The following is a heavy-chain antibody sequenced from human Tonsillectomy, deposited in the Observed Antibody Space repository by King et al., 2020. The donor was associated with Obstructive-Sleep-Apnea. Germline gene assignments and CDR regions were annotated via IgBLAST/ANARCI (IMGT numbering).Heavy chain of an antibody. CDR1: GYTFTSYG. J-gene: IGHJ5*02. CDR2: ISGYNGNT. Sequence: VQLVESGAEVKKPGASVKVSCKASGYTFTSYGISWVRQAPGQGLERMGWISGYNGNTNYAQKLGGRGTMTTHISTSTTYMELRSLRYDDTAVYYCARVAGGLISIVRGDSNWFGPWGQGTLVTVSS. CDR3: ARVAGGLISIVRGDSNWFGP. V-gene: IGHV1-18*04. D-gene: IGHD3-10*01.